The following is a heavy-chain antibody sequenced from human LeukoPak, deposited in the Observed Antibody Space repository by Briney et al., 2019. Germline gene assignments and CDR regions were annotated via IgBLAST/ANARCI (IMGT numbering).Heavy chain of an antibody. CDR1: GFTFSSYE. CDR2: ISSSNTI. V-gene: IGHV3-48*03. Sequence: GGSLRLSCAAFGFTFSSYEMNWVRQAPGKGLEWISYISSSNTIYYADSVKGRFTISRDNANNSLYLQMNSLRAEDTAVYYCARDHYYGSGSFDYWGQGTLVTVSS. CDR3: ARDHYYGSGSFDY. D-gene: IGHD3-10*01. J-gene: IGHJ4*02.